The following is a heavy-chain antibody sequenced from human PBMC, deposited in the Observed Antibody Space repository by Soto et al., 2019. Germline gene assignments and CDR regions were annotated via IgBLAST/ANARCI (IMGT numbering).Heavy chain of an antibody. CDR2: MWYDGSNE. CDR1: GFTFSDYG. CDR3: GRERLARVWIQGIDY. D-gene: IGHD5-18*01. J-gene: IGHJ4*02. Sequence: QVQLVESGGGVVQPGRSLRLSCVMSGFTFSDYGMHWVRQAPGKGLEWVAVMWYDGSNEFYADSVKGRFTISRDNSKNKWYLQMHSLRTDDTAVDYCGRERLARVWIQGIDYWGQGIRVTVSS. V-gene: IGHV3-33*01.